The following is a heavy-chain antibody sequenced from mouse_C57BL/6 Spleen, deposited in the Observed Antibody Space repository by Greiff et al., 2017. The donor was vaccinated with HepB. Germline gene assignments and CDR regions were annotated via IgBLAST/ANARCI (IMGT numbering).Heavy chain of an antibody. CDR2: ISSGSSTI. D-gene: IGHD1-1*01. CDR3: ARCTNYGSSYWFAY. Sequence: EVKLVESGGGLVKPGGSLKLSCAASGFTFSDYGMHWVRQAPEKGLEWVAYISSGSSTIYYADTVKGRFTISRDNAKNTLFLQMTSLRSEEAAMYYCARCTNYGSSYWFAYWGQGTLVTVSA. CDR1: GFTFSDYG. J-gene: IGHJ3*01. V-gene: IGHV5-17*01.